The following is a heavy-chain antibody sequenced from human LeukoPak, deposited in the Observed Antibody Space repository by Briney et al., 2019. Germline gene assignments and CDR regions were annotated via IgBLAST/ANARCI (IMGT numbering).Heavy chain of an antibody. Sequence: TGGSLRLSCSAPGFIISDYAMHWVRQAPGKGLEYVSALSANGGTTYYADSVKGRFTISRDTSKNTLYLQMSSLRAEDTAMYHCVKDLYKGDSASWYFFHYWGQGTLVTVSS. D-gene: IGHD2-2*01. J-gene: IGHJ4*02. CDR1: GFIISDYA. V-gene: IGHV3-64D*06. CDR2: LSANGGTT. CDR3: VKDLYKGDSASWYFFHY.